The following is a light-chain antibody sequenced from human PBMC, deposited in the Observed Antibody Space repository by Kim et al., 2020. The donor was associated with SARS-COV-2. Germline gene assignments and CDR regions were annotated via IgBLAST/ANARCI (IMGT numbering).Light chain of an antibody. CDR3: VLYMGGGIWV. Sequence: GAAATTTGGLSSGTVSTNYYPSLYQQPPGQAPRMLIYNPNARSSGVPDRFSGSILGNKAALTVPGAQADDESDYYCVLYMGGGIWVFGGGTQLTVL. V-gene: IGLV8-61*01. CDR1: SGTVSTNYY. J-gene: IGLJ3*02. CDR2: NPN.